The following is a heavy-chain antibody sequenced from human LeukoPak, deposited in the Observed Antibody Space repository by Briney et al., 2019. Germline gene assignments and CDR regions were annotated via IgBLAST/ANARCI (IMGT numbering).Heavy chain of an antibody. CDR3: ARHDTAMATDYGMDV. CDR2: ITNDGSST. Sequence: GGSLRLSCAASGLTFSSHWMHWVRQAPGKGLVWVSRITNDGSSTTYADSVKGRFTISRDNAKNMLYLQVNSLRAEDTAVYYCARHDTAMATDYGMDVWGQGTTVTVSS. D-gene: IGHD5-18*01. J-gene: IGHJ6*02. V-gene: IGHV3-74*01. CDR1: GLTFSSHW.